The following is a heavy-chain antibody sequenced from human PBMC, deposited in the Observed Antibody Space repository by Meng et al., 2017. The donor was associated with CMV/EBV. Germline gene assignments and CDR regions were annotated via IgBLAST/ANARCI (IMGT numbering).Heavy chain of an antibody. D-gene: IGHD3-22*01. CDR1: GGSISSSSYY. J-gene: IGHJ4*02. CDR3: ARYYYDSSGYFDY. Sequence: QRQLREWGQGLVKPSETLSLTCTVSGGSISSSSYYWGWIRQPPGKGLEWIGSIYYSGSIYYNPSLKSRVTISVDTSKNQFSLKLSSVTAADTAVYYCARYYYDSSGYFDYWGQGTLVTVSS. CDR2: IYYSGSI. V-gene: IGHV4-39*07.